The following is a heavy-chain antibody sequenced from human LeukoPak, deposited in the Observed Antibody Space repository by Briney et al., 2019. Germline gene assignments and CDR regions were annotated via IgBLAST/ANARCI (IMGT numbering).Heavy chain of an antibody. V-gene: IGHV4-39*01. CDR3: GRHLVRDGVHCSGATCYFDN. D-gene: IGHD2-15*01. CDR1: GVSISIDRDH. CDR2: IHSSGST. J-gene: IGHJ4*02. Sequence: PSETLSLTCTVSGVSISIDRDHWGWIRQPPRKGLEWIGSIHSSGSTYYNASLKSRVTISADTSKNEVSLKLSSVTAADTAVYYCGRHLVRDGVHCSGATCYFDNWGQGTLVTVSS.